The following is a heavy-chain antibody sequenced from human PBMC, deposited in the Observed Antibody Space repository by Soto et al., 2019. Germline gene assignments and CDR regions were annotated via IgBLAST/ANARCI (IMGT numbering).Heavy chain of an antibody. J-gene: IGHJ4*02. V-gene: IGHV4-61*01. D-gene: IGHD6-19*01. Sequence: SETLSLTCTVSGGSVTSSSYYWSWIRQPPGKGLEWIGYIYNSGNTNYNPSLKSRVTISVDTSKTQISLKLTSVTAADTAVYYCARDQGVAVAVFDYWGRGTLVTVSS. CDR1: GGSVTSSSYY. CDR3: ARDQGVAVAVFDY. CDR2: IYNSGNT.